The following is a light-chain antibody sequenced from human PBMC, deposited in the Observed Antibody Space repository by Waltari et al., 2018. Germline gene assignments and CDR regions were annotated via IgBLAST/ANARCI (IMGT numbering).Light chain of an antibody. CDR2: WAS. Sequence: DIVMTQSPDSLAMSLGERATINCKSSQSVLYSANNKNYLAWYQQKPGQPPNLLIYWASTRESGVPDRFSDSGSGTDFTLTISSLQAEDVAVYYCQQYYTTPYTFGQGTKLEIK. J-gene: IGKJ2*01. CDR1: QSVLYSANNKNY. V-gene: IGKV4-1*01. CDR3: QQYYTTPYT.